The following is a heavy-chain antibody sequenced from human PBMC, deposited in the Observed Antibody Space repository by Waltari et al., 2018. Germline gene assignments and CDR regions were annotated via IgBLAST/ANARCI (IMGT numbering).Heavy chain of an antibody. CDR2: MNQDGSEK. J-gene: IGHJ4*02. CDR3: ARAPKRTSSEVDY. Sequence: EVQLLESGGGLVQPGGSLRLSCAASGFTFSSYAMSWVRQAPGKGLEWVANMNQDGSEKNYVDSVKGRFTISRDNAKNSLSLKMNSLRVEDTAVYYCARAPKRTSSEVDYWGQGTLVTVSS. D-gene: IGHD6-19*01. CDR1: GFTFSSYA. V-gene: IGHV3-7*01.